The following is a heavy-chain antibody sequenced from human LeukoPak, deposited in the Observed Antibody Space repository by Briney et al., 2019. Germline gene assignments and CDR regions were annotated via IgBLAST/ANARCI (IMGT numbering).Heavy chain of an antibody. CDR1: GYTFTSYG. Sequence: GASVKVSCKASGYTFTSYGISWVRQAPGQGLEWMGWISAYNGNTNYAQKLQGRVTMTTDTSTSTAYMELRSLRSDDTAVYYCARALREYSSGWYGGYWXQGTLVTVSS. J-gene: IGHJ4*02. D-gene: IGHD6-19*01. CDR2: ISAYNGNT. V-gene: IGHV1-18*01. CDR3: ARALREYSSGWYGGY.